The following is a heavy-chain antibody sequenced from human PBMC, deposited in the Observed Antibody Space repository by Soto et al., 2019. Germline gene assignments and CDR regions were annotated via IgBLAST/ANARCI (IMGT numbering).Heavy chain of an antibody. CDR3: AKTLRAVTIVRGVVEVYWYFDL. D-gene: IGHD3-10*01. CDR1: GFTFRDYA. Sequence: EVHLLESGGGLVQPGGSLRLSCAASGFTFRDYAMSWVREAPEKGLEWVSSITHSGGSTFYADSVKGRFTISRDNSKNTLYLQMNILRAEDTAIYYCAKTLRAVTIVRGVVEVYWYFDLWGRGTLVTVSS. J-gene: IGHJ2*01. CDR2: ITHSGGST. V-gene: IGHV3-23*01.